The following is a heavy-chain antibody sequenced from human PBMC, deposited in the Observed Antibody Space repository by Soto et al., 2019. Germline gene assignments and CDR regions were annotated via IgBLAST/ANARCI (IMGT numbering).Heavy chain of an antibody. D-gene: IGHD6-13*01. CDR1: GYTFTSYG. Sequence: ASVKVSCKASGYTFTSYGISWVRQAPGQGLEWMGWISAYNGNTNYAQKLQGRVTMTTDTSTSTACMELRSLRSDDTAMYYCASYNQGNQYSSSWYVAFDIWGQGTMVTVSS. V-gene: IGHV1-18*01. CDR3: ASYNQGNQYSSSWYVAFDI. J-gene: IGHJ3*02. CDR2: ISAYNGNT.